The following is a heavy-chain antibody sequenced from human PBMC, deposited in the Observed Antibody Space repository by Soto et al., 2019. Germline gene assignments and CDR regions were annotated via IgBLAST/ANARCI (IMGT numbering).Heavy chain of an antibody. D-gene: IGHD2-2*01. Sequence: QLQLQESGPGLVKPSETLSLTCTVSGGSISSSSYYWGWIRQPPGKGLEWIGSIYYSGSTYYNPSLKSRVIISVDTSKNQFSLKLSSVTAAYTAVSYCARHYREYLDYWGQGTLVTVSS. J-gene: IGHJ4*02. CDR2: IYYSGST. CDR1: GGSISSSSYY. V-gene: IGHV4-39*01. CDR3: ARHYREYLDY.